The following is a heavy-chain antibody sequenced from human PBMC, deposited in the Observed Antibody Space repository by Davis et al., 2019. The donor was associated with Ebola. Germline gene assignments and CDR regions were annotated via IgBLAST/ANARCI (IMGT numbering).Heavy chain of an antibody. V-gene: IGHV3-30-3*01. Sequence: GESLKISCAASGFTFSSYAMHWVRQAPGKGLEWVAVISYDGSNKYYADSVKGRFTISRDNSKNTLYLQMSSLRSEDTAVYYCARGMVRGVPSFDYWGQGTLVTVSS. J-gene: IGHJ4*02. CDR3: ARGMVRGVPSFDY. D-gene: IGHD3-10*01. CDR1: GFTFSSYA. CDR2: ISYDGSNK.